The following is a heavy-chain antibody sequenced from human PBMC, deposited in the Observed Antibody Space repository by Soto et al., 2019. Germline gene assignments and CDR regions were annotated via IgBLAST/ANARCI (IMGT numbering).Heavy chain of an antibody. J-gene: IGHJ4*02. CDR1: GYDFASTW. Sequence: RESRKICCKASGYDFASTWVGWVRQLPGKGLDWLGIIYPGDSETRYSPSFRGQVTFSVDMSISTAYLQWSSLKTSDIAIYYCARLVGAYDSYFDHWGQGTRVTVSS. CDR3: ARLVGAYDSYFDH. D-gene: IGHD5-12*01. CDR2: IYPGDSET. V-gene: IGHV5-51*01.